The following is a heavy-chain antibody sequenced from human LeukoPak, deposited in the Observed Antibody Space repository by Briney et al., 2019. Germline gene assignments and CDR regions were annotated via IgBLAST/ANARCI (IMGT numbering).Heavy chain of an antibody. D-gene: IGHD2-2*01. CDR3: ARDGSSKFDP. Sequence: SETLSLTCAVYSGSFSGYYWSWIRQPPGKGLEWIGSIYYSGSTYYNPSLKSRVTISVDTSKNQFSLKLSSVTAADTAVYYCARDGSSKFDPWGQGTLVTVSS. J-gene: IGHJ5*02. V-gene: IGHV4-34*01. CDR2: IYYSGST. CDR1: SGSFSGYY.